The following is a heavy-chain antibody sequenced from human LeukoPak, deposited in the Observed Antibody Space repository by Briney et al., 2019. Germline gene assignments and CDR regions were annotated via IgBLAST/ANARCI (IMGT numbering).Heavy chain of an antibody. CDR2: IYTSGST. D-gene: IGHD2-15*01. V-gene: IGHV4-61*02. CDR3: ARVGGGGPYYYYMDV. CDR1: GGSISSGSYY. J-gene: IGHJ6*03. Sequence: PSETLSLTCTVSGGSISSGSYYWNWIRQPAGKGLEWIGRIYTSGSTNYNPSLKSRVTISVDTSKNQFSLKLSSVTAADTAVYYCARVGGGGPYYYYMDVWGKGTTVTISS.